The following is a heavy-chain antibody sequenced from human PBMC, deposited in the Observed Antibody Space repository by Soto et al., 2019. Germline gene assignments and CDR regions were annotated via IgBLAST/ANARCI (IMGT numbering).Heavy chain of an antibody. Sequence: GGSLRLSCAASGFTFSSYAMRWVRQAPGKGLEWVSAISGSGDSTYYADSVKGRFTISRDNTKNTLYLQMNSLRAEDTAVYYCAKGNLYYDFWSGPTHYNMDVWGRGTTVTVSS. D-gene: IGHD3-3*01. J-gene: IGHJ6*03. CDR1: GFTFSSYA. CDR3: AKGNLYYDFWSGPTHYNMDV. CDR2: ISGSGDST. V-gene: IGHV3-23*01.